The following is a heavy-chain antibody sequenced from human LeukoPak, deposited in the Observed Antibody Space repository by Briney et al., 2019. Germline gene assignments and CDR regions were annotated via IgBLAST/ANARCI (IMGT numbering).Heavy chain of an antibody. J-gene: IGHJ4*02. D-gene: IGHD3-16*01. CDR3: ARGVWGSYFYRDY. Sequence: ASVKVSCKASGYTFTGYYMHWVRQAPGQGLEWMGWMNPNSGNTGYAQKFQGRVTMTRNTSISTAYMELSSLRSEDTAVYYCARGVWGSYFYRDYWGQGTLVTVSS. V-gene: IGHV1-8*02. CDR2: MNPNSGNT. CDR1: GYTFTGYY.